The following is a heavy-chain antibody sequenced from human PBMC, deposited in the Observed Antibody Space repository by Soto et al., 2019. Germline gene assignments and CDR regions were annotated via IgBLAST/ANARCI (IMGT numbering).Heavy chain of an antibody. CDR2: IYYSGST. CDR1: GGSISSGGYY. V-gene: IGHV4-31*03. D-gene: IGHD6-19*01. CDR3: AIYSSGWIFDY. J-gene: IGHJ4*02. Sequence: SETLSLTCTVSGGSISSGGYYWSWIRQHPGKGLEWIGYIYYSGSTYYNPSLKSRVTISVDTSKNQFSLKLSSVTAADTAVYYCAIYSSGWIFDYWGQGTLVTVSS.